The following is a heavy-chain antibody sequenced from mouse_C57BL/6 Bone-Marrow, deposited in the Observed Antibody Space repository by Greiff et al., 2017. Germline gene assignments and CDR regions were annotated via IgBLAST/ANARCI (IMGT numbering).Heavy chain of an antibody. D-gene: IGHD1-1*01. CDR3: TRYYGSSCYWYFDV. CDR2: IRLKSDNYAT. J-gene: IGHJ1*03. V-gene: IGHV6-3*01. CDR1: GFTFSNYW. Sequence: EVKLVESGGGLVLPGGSMKLSCVASGFTFSNYWMNWVRQSPEKGLEWVAQIRLKSDNYATHYAESVKGRFTISRDDSKSSVYLQMNNLRAEDTGIYYCTRYYGSSCYWYFDVWGTGTTVTVSS.